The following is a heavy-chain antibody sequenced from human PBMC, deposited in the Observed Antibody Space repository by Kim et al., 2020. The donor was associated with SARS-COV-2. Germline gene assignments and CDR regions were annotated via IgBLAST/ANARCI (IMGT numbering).Heavy chain of an antibody. CDR2: IRPSGST. V-gene: IGHV4-39*02. CDR1: GGSISSTTYY. CDR3: ARRGDSGRAFDI. Sequence: SETLSLTCNVSGGSISSTTYYWGWIRQPPGKGLEWIGSIRPSGSTSYNPSLRSRVTISVDTSKNHFSLKLDSLTAADTAVYYCARRGDSGRAFDIWGQGT. J-gene: IGHJ3*02. D-gene: IGHD6-19*01.